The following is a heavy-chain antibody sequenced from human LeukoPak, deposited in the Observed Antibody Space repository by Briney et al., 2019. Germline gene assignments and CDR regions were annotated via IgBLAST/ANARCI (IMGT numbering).Heavy chain of an antibody. J-gene: IGHJ4*02. CDR1: GGSISTYY. CDR2: IYYSGST. D-gene: IGHD5-24*01. CDR3: ARGGPFEEMAYDFDY. V-gene: IGHV4-59*01. Sequence: SETLSLTCTVSGGSISTYYWSWIRQPPGRGLEWIGYIYYSGSTNYNPSLKSRVTISVDTSKNQFSLKLRSVTAADTAVYYCARGGPFEEMAYDFDYWGQGTLVTVSS.